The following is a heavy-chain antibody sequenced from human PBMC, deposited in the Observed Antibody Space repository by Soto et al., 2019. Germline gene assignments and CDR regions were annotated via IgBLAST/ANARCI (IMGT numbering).Heavy chain of an antibody. CDR3: ARDRGGYDSSWFDP. V-gene: IGHV1-2*04. D-gene: IGHD5-12*01. CDR1: GYTFTGYY. Sequence: ASVKVSCKASGYTFTGYYMHWVRQAPGQGLEWMGWINPNSGGTNYAQKFQGWVTMTRDTSISTAYMELRSLRSDDTAVYYCARDRGGYDSSWFDPWGQGTLVTVSS. CDR2: INPNSGGT. J-gene: IGHJ5*02.